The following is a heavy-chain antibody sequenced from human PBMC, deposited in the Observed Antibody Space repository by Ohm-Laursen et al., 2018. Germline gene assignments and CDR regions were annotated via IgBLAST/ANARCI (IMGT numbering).Heavy chain of an antibody. D-gene: IGHD3-3*01. V-gene: IGHV3-48*03. J-gene: IGHJ3*01. CDR2: ISHSGNFE. CDR1: GFTFNSYN. Sequence: SLRLSCAASGFTFNSYNMAWDRQAPGKGLEWVSFISHSGNFEQYIDSVKGRFTVSRDGAKSSLYLQMNSLRVDDTAVYYCARDKSLETRAFDVWGQGTVVTVSS. CDR3: ARDKSLETRAFDV.